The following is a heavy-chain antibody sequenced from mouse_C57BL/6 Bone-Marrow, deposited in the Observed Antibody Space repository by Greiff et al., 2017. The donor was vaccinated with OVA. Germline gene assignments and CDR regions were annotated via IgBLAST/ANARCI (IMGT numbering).Heavy chain of an antibody. CDR2: IDPSDSYT. Sequence: QVQLQQPGAELVMPGASVKLSCKASGYTFTSYWMHWVKQRPGQGLEWIGEIDPSDSYTNYNQKFKGKSTLTVDKSSSTAYMQLSSLTSEYSAVYYCARGGGFAYWGQGTLVTVSA. CDR1: GYTFTSYW. J-gene: IGHJ3*01. CDR3: ARGGGFAY. V-gene: IGHV1-69*01.